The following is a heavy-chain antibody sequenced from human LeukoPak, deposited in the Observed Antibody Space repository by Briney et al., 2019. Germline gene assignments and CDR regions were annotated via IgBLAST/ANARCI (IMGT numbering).Heavy chain of an antibody. D-gene: IGHD3-22*01. CDR3: ARLGSNPYDSSSYYYRPFDC. CDR2: IYRGDSDT. V-gene: IGHV5-51*01. Sequence: GESLKISCKGSGYSFTSYWIGWVRQMPGKGLEWMGIIYRGDSDTRYSPSFQGQVTISVDKSISTAYLQWSSLKASDTAMYYCARLGSNPYDSSSYYYRPFDCWGQGTLVTVSS. CDR1: GYSFTSYW. J-gene: IGHJ4*02.